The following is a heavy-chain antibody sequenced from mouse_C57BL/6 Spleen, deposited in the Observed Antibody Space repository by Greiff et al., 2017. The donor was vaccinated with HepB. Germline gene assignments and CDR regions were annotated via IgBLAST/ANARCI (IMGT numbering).Heavy chain of an antibody. CDR1: GYTFTSYW. D-gene: IGHD2-1*01. V-gene: IGHV1-55*01. Sequence: QVQLQQPGAELVKPGASVKMSCKASGYTFTSYWITWVKQRPGQGLEWIGDIYPGSGSTNYNEKFKSKATLTVDTSSSTAYMHLSSLTSEDSAVYYCATPSIYYPHWYFDVWGTGTTVTVSS. CDR2: IYPGSGST. CDR3: ATPSIYYPHWYFDV. J-gene: IGHJ1*03.